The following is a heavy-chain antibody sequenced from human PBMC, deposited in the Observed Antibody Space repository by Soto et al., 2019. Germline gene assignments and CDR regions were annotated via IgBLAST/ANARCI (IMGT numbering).Heavy chain of an antibody. D-gene: IGHD3-22*01. V-gene: IGHV4-30-2*01. CDR2: IYHSGST. Sequence: TLSLTCGVSGGSISSGCYSWSWIRQPPGKGLEWIGYIYHSGSTYYNPSLKSRVTISVDRSKNQFSLKLSSVTAADTAVYYCARDSYDSSGYYLVDAFDIWGQGTMVTVSS. CDR3: ARDSYDSSGYYLVDAFDI. J-gene: IGHJ3*02. CDR1: GGSISSGCYS.